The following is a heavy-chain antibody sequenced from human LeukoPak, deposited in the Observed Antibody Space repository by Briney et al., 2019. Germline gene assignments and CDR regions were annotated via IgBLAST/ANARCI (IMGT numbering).Heavy chain of an antibody. D-gene: IGHD2-2*01. Sequence: GRSLRLSCTASGFTFGYHAINWVRQDPGRGLEWVGLIRSQAYSGTTEYATSVKDRFTISRDDSKSIAYLQMNSLKTEDTAVYYCTRDIVSISQPYYFDYWGQGTLVTVSS. V-gene: IGHV3-49*04. CDR2: IRSQAYSGTT. J-gene: IGHJ4*02. CDR1: GFTFGYHA. CDR3: TRDIVSISQPYYFDY.